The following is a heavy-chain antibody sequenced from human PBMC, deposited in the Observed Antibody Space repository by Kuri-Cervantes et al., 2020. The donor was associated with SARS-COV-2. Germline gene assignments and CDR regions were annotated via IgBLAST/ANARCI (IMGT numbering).Heavy chain of an antibody. Sequence: ASVKVSCKASGYTFTGYYMHWVRQAPGQGLEWMGWINPNSGGTNYAQKFQGRVTMTRDTSISTAYMELSSLRSEDTAVYYCARDQDFHSRSWYRTMDYWGQGTLVTVSS. D-gene: IGHD6-13*01. J-gene: IGHJ4*02. CDR1: GYTFTGYY. V-gene: IGHV1-2*02. CDR2: INPNSGGT. CDR3: ARDQDFHSRSWYRTMDY.